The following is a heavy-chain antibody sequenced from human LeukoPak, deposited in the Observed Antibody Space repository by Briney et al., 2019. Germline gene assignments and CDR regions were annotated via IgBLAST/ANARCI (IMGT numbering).Heavy chain of an antibody. J-gene: IGHJ4*02. CDR3: ARQPANPNWNYEYYFDY. CDR1: GGSISSYY. CDR2: IYYSGST. V-gene: IGHV4-59*04. D-gene: IGHD1-7*01. Sequence: SETLSLTCTVSGGSISSYYWSWIRQPPGKGLEWIGYIYYSGSTYYNPSLKSRVTISVDTSKNQFSLKLSSVTAADTAVYYCARQPANPNWNYEYYFDYWGQGTLVTVSS.